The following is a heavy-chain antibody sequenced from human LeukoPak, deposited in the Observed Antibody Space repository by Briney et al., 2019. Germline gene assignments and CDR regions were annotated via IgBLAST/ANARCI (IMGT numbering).Heavy chain of an antibody. V-gene: IGHV4-38-2*02. CDR2: IYHSGST. CDR1: GYSISSGYY. Sequence: SETLSLTCTVSGYSISSGYYWGWIRQPPGKGLEWIGSIYHSGSTYYNPSLKSRVTISVDTSKNQFSLKLSSVTAADTAVYYCARDIQLWFSTTLDVWGKGTTVTVSS. CDR3: ARDIQLWFSTTLDV. D-gene: IGHD5-18*01. J-gene: IGHJ6*04.